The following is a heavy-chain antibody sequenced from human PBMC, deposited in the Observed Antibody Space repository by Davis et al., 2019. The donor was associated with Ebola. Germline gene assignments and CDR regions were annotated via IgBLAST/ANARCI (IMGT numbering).Heavy chain of an antibody. CDR2: IWSDGSNE. CDR1: GFTFSSYA. CDR3: ARGLSHYGSGNALGY. D-gene: IGHD3-10*01. V-gene: IGHV3-33*01. Sequence: PGGSLRLSCAASGFTFSSYAMHWVRQAPGKGLEWMALIWSDGSNEYYAGSAKGRFTISRDNSKNTLYLQMNSLRVEDTAVYYCARGLSHYGSGNALGYWGQGILVTVSS. J-gene: IGHJ4*02.